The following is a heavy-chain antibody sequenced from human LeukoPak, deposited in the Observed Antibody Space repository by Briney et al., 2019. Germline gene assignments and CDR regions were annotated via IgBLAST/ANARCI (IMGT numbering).Heavy chain of an antibody. Sequence: ASVKVSCKASGYTFSGYAIHWVRQAPGQRFEWMEWINAGNGHTKYSQNFQGRVTITRDSSANIVYMDVSSLTSEDTAVYYCARGIWSATRVDYYLDNWGRGTLVTVSS. D-gene: IGHD5-24*01. V-gene: IGHV1-3*01. CDR3: ARGIWSATRVDYYLDN. CDR1: GYTFSGYA. CDR2: INAGNGHT. J-gene: IGHJ4*02.